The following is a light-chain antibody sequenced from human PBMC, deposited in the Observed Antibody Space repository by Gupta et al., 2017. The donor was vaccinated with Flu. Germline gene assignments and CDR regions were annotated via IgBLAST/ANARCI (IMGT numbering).Light chain of an antibody. CDR2: GAS. J-gene: IGKJ1*01. Sequence: GTLSWSPGERGTLSCRASQSLSSTYVAWYQQKPGQSPKLLIFGASSRATGTPDRFSGGGSGTDFTLTISRLEPEDFAVYYCQQYALSPKTFGQGTKVEV. V-gene: IGKV3-20*01. CDR3: QQYALSPKT. CDR1: QSLSSTY.